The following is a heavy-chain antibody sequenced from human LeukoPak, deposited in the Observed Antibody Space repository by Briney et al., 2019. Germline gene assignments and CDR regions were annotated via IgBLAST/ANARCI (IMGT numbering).Heavy chain of an antibody. J-gene: IGHJ3*02. CDR3: ARGGSIVGATPHDAFDI. CDR1: GGSITSYY. D-gene: IGHD1-26*01. Sequence: VKPSETLSLTCTVSGGSITSYYWSWIRQPPGKGLEWIGYIYYSGSTNYSPSLKSRVAISVDTSKNQVSLRLSSVTAADTAVYYCARGGSIVGATPHDAFDIWGQGTVVTVS. V-gene: IGHV4-59*01. CDR2: IYYSGST.